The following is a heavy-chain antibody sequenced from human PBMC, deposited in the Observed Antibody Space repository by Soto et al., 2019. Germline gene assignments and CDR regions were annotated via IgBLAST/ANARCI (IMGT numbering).Heavy chain of an antibody. V-gene: IGHV1-18*01. CDR2: ISAKSGDT. D-gene: IGHD1-26*01. Sequence: ASVKVSCKASGYSFTRNGISWVRQAPGQGLEWMGWISAKSGDTNYAQIFQGRVIMTTDTSTSPAYMELRSLRSDDTAVYYCVRDRDSDTWPSRDVWGQGTTVTVSS. J-gene: IGHJ6*02. CDR1: GYSFTRNG. CDR3: VRDRDSDTWPSRDV.